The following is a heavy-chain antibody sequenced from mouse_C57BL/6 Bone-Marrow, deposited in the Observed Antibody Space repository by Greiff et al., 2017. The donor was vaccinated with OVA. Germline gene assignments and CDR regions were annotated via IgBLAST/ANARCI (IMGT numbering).Heavy chain of an antibody. J-gene: IGHJ3*01. Sequence: DVKLVESGGGLVQPKGSLKLSCAASGFSFNTYAMNWVRQAPGKGLEWVARIRSKSNNYATYYADSVKDRFTISRDDSESMLYLQMNNLKTEDTAMYYCVSPSDSSGYPWFAYWGQGTLVTVSA. D-gene: IGHD3-2*02. CDR3: VSPSDSSGYPWFAY. CDR2: IRSKSNNYAT. CDR1: GFSFNTYA. V-gene: IGHV10-1*01.